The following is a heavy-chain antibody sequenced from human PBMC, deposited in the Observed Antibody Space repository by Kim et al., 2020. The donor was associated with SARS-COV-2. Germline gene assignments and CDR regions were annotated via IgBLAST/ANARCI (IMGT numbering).Heavy chain of an antibody. CDR1: GFTFSSYW. J-gene: IGHJ3*02. D-gene: IGHD3-9*01. Sequence: GGSLRLSCAASGFTFSSYWMSWVRQAPGKGLEWVANIKQDGSEKYYVDSVKGRFTISRDNAKNSLYLQMNSLRAEDTAVYYCARDTLYYDILTGHDAGAFDIWGQGTMVTVSS. CDR2: IKQDGSEK. V-gene: IGHV3-7*03. CDR3: ARDTLYYDILTGHDAGAFDI.